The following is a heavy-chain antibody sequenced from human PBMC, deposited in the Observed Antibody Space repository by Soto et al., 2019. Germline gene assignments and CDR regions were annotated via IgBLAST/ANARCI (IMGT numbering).Heavy chain of an antibody. D-gene: IGHD3-22*01. Sequence: GGSLRLSCAASGFTFSSYSMNWVRQAPGKGLEWVSYISSSSSTIYYADSVKGRFTISRDNAKNSLYLQMNSLRDEDTAVYYCARSTFSADYYDRPTVHKVIDYWGQGTLVTVSS. J-gene: IGHJ4*02. V-gene: IGHV3-48*02. CDR2: ISSSSSTI. CDR1: GFTFSSYS. CDR3: ARSTFSADYYDRPTVHKVIDY.